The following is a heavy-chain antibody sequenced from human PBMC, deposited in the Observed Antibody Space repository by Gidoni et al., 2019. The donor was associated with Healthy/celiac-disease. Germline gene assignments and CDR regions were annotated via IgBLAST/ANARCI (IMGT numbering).Heavy chain of an antibody. CDR3: ARVSSWTLGGILSYYYYMDV. Sequence: EVQLVESGGGLVQPGGSLRLSCAASGFTFSDHYMDWVRQAPGKGLEWVGRTRNKANSYTTEYAASVKGRFTISRDDSKNSLYLQMNSLKTEDTAVYYCARVSSWTLGGILSYYYYMDVWGKGTTVTVSS. CDR1: GFTFSDHY. J-gene: IGHJ6*03. V-gene: IGHV3-72*01. CDR2: TRNKANSYTT. D-gene: IGHD2-2*01.